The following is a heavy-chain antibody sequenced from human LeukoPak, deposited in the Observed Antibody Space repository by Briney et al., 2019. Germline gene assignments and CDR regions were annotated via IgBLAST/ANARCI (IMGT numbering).Heavy chain of an antibody. D-gene: IGHD2-15*01. V-gene: IGHV3-48*03. J-gene: IGHJ4*02. CDR3: ARGQAASFDY. CDR2: ISSSGSTI. Sequence: GGSLRLSCAASGFTFSSYEMNRVRQAPGKGLEWVSYISSSGSTIYYADSVKGRFTISRDNAKNSLYLQMNSLRAEDTAVYCCARGQAASFDYWGQGTLVTVSS. CDR1: GFTFSSYE.